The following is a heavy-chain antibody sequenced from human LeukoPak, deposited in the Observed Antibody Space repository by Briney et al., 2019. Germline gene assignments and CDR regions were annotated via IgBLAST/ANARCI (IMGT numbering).Heavy chain of an antibody. Sequence: PSETLSLTCTVSGAHISNYYWTWFRQSAAQGLEWIGRLHASESTIYNPSLKSRVTMSIATSTDQLSLTLTSVTAADSAVYYCATLSRGAAFDVWGQRTVVTVPS. CDR1: GAHISNYY. J-gene: IGHJ3*01. CDR2: LHASEST. V-gene: IGHV4-4*07. D-gene: IGHD6-19*01. CDR3: ATLSRGAAFDV.